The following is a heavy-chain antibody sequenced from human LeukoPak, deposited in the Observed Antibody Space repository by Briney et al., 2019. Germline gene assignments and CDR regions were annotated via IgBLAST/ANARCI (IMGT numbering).Heavy chain of an antibody. Sequence: GGSRRLSCAASGFTFSTYAMTWVRQAPGKGLEWVSTISGSGGSTYYADSVKGRLTISRDNSKNTLYLQLNSLRADDTAVYYCAKGKEAGTFFDYWGQGALVTVSS. D-gene: IGHD6-13*01. CDR1: GFTFSTYA. CDR2: ISGSGGST. J-gene: IGHJ4*02. V-gene: IGHV3-23*01. CDR3: AKGKEAGTFFDY.